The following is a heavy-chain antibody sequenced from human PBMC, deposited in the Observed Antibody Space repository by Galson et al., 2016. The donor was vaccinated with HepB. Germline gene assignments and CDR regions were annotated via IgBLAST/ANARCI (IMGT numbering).Heavy chain of an antibody. D-gene: IGHD3/OR15-3a*01. Sequence: SLTCDVSGGSVSSGHYYWSWIRQPPGQGLEWIGYIFYTGITNYNSSLKSRVTISVDTSKNQFSLKVNSVTAADTALYYCARGGLVNSYWYFDRWGRGALVTVSS. V-gene: IGHV4-61*01. CDR1: GGSVSSGHYY. CDR2: IFYTGIT. CDR3: ARGGLVNSYWYFDR. J-gene: IGHJ2*01.